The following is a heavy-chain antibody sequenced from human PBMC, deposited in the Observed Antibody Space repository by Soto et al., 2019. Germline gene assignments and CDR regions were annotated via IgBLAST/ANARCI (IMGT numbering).Heavy chain of an antibody. CDR3: AKDKDDFVWGSYDC. Sequence: QMQLVESGGGVVQPGRSLRLSCAASGFTFSSYGLHWVGQAPGKGLEWVAVMSNDGVNKYYADSVRGRFTISRDNTKNSLFLQLNNLRTEDTAVYYCAKDKDDFVWGSYDCWGQGTLVIVSS. V-gene: IGHV3-30*18. CDR1: GFTFSSYG. J-gene: IGHJ4*02. CDR2: MSNDGVNK. D-gene: IGHD3-16*01.